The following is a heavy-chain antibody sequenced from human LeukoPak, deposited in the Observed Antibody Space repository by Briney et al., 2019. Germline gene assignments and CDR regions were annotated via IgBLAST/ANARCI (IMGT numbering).Heavy chain of an antibody. CDR2: IKQDGSET. CDR3: VRHLATSGSYPLDY. J-gene: IGHJ4*02. Sequence: GGSLRLSCAASGFTFSNYWMSWVRRAPGKGLEWVANIKQDGSETYYVDSVRGRFTISRDNAKKSLYLQMSSLRAEDTAVYYCVRHLATSGSYPLDYWGQGTLVTVSS. CDR1: GFTFSNYW. D-gene: IGHD2-15*01. V-gene: IGHV3-7*03.